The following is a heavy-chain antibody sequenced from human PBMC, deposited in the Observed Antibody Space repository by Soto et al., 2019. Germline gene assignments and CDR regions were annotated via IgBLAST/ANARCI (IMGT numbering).Heavy chain of an antibody. V-gene: IGHV6-1*01. CDR3: ARVGRYDILTGYPNYYYYGMDV. Sequence: SQTLSLTCAISGDRVSSNSAAWNWIRQSPSRGLEWLGRTYYRSKWYNDYAVSVKSRITINPDTSKNQFSLQLNSVTPEDTAVYYCARVGRYDILTGYPNYYYYGMDVWGQGTTVTVSS. CDR2: TYYRSKWYN. J-gene: IGHJ6*02. D-gene: IGHD3-9*01. CDR1: GDRVSSNSAA.